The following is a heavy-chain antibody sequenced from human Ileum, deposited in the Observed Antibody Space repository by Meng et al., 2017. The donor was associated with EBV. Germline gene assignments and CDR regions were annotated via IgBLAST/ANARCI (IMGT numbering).Heavy chain of an antibody. CDR1: RPSIGSSYW. CDR3: ARGRRFGSGRYALDY. CDR2: IYHRGST. Sequence: STLCRVRPDGTLVLSFAVVRPSIGSSYWWTWAPQPTEKGLGWSGEIYHRGSTNYKPSLKSRLTLSVDKSKSQFSLELISVTAADTAVYYCARGRRFGSGRYALDYWGQGTLVTVSS. V-gene: IGHV4-4*02. J-gene: IGHJ4*02. D-gene: IGHD3-10*01.